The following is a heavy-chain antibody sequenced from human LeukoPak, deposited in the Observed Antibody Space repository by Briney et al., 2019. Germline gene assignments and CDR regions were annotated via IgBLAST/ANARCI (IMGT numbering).Heavy chain of an antibody. V-gene: IGHV1-18*01. CDR3: ARDLPRDGYNGDY. CDR2: ISAYNGNT. Sequence: ASVRVSCKASGYTFTSYGISWVRQTPGQRLEWMGWISAYNGNTNYAQKLQGRVTMTTDTSTSTAYMELRSLRSDDTAVYYCARDLPRDGYNGDYWGQGTLVTVSS. CDR1: GYTFTSYG. J-gene: IGHJ4*02. D-gene: IGHD5-24*01.